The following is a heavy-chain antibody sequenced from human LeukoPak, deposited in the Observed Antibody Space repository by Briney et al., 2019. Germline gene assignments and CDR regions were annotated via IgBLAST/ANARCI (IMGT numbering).Heavy chain of an antibody. D-gene: IGHD3-10*01. V-gene: IGHV4-34*01. Sequence: PSETLSLTCAVYGGSFSGYYWSWIRQPPGKGLEWIGEINHSGSTNYNPSLKSRVTISVDTSKNQFSLKLSSVTAADTAVYYCARAVRITTVRGVLGWFDPWGQGTLVTVSS. J-gene: IGHJ5*02. CDR1: GGSFSGYY. CDR3: ARAVRITTVRGVLGWFDP. CDR2: INHSGST.